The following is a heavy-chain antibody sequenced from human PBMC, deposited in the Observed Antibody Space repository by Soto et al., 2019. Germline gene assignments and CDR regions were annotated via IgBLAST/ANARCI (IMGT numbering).Heavy chain of an antibody. CDR3: ARDAPYYYDSSGYYSSGQGGGMDV. CDR1: GFTFSSYE. D-gene: IGHD3-22*01. CDR2: ISSSGSTI. Sequence: QPGGSLRLSCAASGFTFSSYEMNWVRQAPGKGLEWVSYISSSGSTIYYADSVKGRFTISRDDAKNSLYLQMNSLRAEDTAVYYCARDAPYYYDSSGYYSSGQGGGMDVWGQGTTVTVSS. V-gene: IGHV3-48*03. J-gene: IGHJ6*02.